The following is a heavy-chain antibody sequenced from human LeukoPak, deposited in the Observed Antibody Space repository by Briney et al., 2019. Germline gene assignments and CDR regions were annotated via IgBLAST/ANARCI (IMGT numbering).Heavy chain of an antibody. CDR2: ISSSSSTI. V-gene: IGHV3-48*04. CDR1: GFTFSSYS. J-gene: IGHJ3*02. Sequence: PGGSLRLSCAASGFTFSSYSMNWVRQAPGKGLEWVSYISSSSSTIYYADSVKGRFTISRDNAKNSLYLQMNSLRAEDTAVYYCARSSTYYYDSSPQGWIWGQGTMVTVSS. D-gene: IGHD3-22*01. CDR3: ARSSTYYYDSSPQGWI.